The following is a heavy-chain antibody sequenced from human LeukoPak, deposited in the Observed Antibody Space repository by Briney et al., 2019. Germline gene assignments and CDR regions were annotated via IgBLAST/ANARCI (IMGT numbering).Heavy chain of an antibody. CDR1: GYTFTGYY. D-gene: IGHD4-17*01. CDR3: ASPTTVTSHDAFDI. CDR2: INPNSGGT. V-gene: IGHV1-2*02. Sequence: ASVKVSCKASGYTFTGYYMHWVRRAPGQGLEWMGWINPNSGGTNYAQKFQGRVTMTRDTSISTAYMELSRLRSDDTAVYYCASPTTVTSHDAFDIWGQGTMVTVSS. J-gene: IGHJ3*02.